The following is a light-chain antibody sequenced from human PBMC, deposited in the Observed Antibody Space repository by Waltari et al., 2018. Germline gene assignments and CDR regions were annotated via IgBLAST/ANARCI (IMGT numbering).Light chain of an antibody. J-gene: IGKJ3*01. CDR3: QQLSSYPLA. V-gene: IGKV1-9*01. CDR1: QGISSY. Sequence: IQLTQSPSSLSASVGDRVTITCRASQGISSYLAWYQQKPGKAPKLLIYGASTLQSGVPSRFSGRGSGPDFTLTISSLQPEDIATYYCQQLSSYPLAFGPGTKVDIK. CDR2: GAS.